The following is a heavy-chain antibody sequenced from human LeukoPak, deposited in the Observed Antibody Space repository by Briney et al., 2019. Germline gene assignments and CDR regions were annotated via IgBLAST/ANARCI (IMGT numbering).Heavy chain of an antibody. Sequence: GGSLRLSCAASGFTFSSYGMHWARQAPGKGLEWVAVISYDGSNKYYADSVKGRFTISIDNSKNTLYLQMNSLRAEDTAVYFCAKDRAVARYFDLWGRGTLVTVSS. CDR3: AKDRAVARYFDL. CDR1: GFTFSSYG. J-gene: IGHJ2*01. D-gene: IGHD6-19*01. V-gene: IGHV3-30*18. CDR2: ISYDGSNK.